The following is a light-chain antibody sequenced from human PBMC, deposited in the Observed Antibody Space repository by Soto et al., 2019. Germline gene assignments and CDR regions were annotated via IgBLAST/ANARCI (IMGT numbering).Light chain of an antibody. CDR2: EVS. J-gene: IGLJ1*01. V-gene: IGLV2-14*01. CDR1: SSDVGGYNY. Sequence: QSVLTQPASVSGSPGQSITISCTGTSSDVGGYNYVSWYQKHPGIAPKLMIYEVSNRPSGVSNRFSGSKSSNTASLTISGLQADDGADYYCCSYTSSSTYVFGTGTKLTVL. CDR3: CSYTSSSTYV.